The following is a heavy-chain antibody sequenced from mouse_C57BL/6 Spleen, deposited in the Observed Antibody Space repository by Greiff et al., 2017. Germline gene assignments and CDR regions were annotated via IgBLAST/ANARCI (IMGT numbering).Heavy chain of an antibody. CDR2: ISSGGSYT. J-gene: IGHJ4*01. CDR3: ARGGELDY. CDR1: GFTFSSYG. Sequence: EVMLVESGGDLVKPGGSLKLSCAASGFTFSSYGMSWVRQTPDKRLEWVATISSGGSYTYYPDSVKVRFTISRDNAKNTLYLQMSSLKSEDTAMYYCARGGELDYWGQGTSVTVSS. V-gene: IGHV5-6*02.